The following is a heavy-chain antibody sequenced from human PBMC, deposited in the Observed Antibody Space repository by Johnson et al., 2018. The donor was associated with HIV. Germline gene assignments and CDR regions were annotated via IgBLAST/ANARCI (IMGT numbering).Heavy chain of an antibody. CDR3: ARDRFPYYDFWSGYYRGAFDI. CDR2: ISYDGSNK. D-gene: IGHD3-3*01. V-gene: IGHV3-30*04. Sequence: QVQLVESGGGVVQPGRSLRLSCAASGFTFGSYAMHWVRQAPGKGLEWVAVISYDGSNKYYADSVKGRFTISRDNSKNTLYLQMNSLRAEDTAGYYCARDRFPYYDFWSGYYRGAFDIWGQGTMVTVSS. J-gene: IGHJ3*02. CDR1: GFTFGSYA.